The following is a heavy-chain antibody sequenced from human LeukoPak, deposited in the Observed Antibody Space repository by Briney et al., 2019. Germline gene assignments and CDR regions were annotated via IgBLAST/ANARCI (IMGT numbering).Heavy chain of an antibody. CDR3: ARGSYSSGYFL. V-gene: IGHV1-8*01. CDR1: GYTLPSYY. D-gene: IGHD3-22*01. J-gene: IGHJ4*02. Sequence: SVKVPRKASGYTLPSYYINWVRQATGQGLEWMGWMNPNSGNTGYAQNFQGRVSMTRNTSISTADMELSSLRSEDTAVYYCARGSYSSGYFLWGQGTLVTVSS. CDR2: MNPNSGNT.